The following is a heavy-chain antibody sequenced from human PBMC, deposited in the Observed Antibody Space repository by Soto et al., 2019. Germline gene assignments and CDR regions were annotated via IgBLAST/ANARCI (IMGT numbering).Heavy chain of an antibody. J-gene: IGHJ6*02. CDR2: INAGNDNT. CDR3: ARVGHYYYGMDV. D-gene: IGHD3-3*01. CDR1: GYTFTTYV. V-gene: IGHV1-3*01. Sequence: QVQLVQSGAEVKKPGASVKVSCKASGYTFTTYVMHWVRQAPGQRLEWMGWINAGNDNTKYSEKFQGRVTITRDTSASPVYMELSSLSSEDTAVYYCARVGHYYYGMDVWGQGTTVTVSS.